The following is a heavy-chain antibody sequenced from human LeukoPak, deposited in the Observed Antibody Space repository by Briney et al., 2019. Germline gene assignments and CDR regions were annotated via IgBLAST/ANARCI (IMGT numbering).Heavy chain of an antibody. CDR2: IHPNTGAT. CDR3: ARDMGRYSGYDYDY. D-gene: IGHD5-12*01. Sequence: ASVKFPCKTSGYTFTDYYLHWVRQAPGQGLEWVGWIHPNTGATHYAQKFQGRLTMTRDTSISTVYMELTRLRSDDTAVYYCARDMGRYSGYDYDYWGQGTLVTASS. V-gene: IGHV1-2*02. J-gene: IGHJ4*02. CDR1: GYTFTDYY.